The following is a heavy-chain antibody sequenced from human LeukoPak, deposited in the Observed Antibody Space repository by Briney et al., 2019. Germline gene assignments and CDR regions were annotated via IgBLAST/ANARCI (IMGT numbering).Heavy chain of an antibody. J-gene: IGHJ4*02. CDR1: GGSISGSSYY. CDR3: ARGSYDILTGFSTLGEY. D-gene: IGHD3-9*01. CDR2: IYYSGST. V-gene: IGHV4-39*01. Sequence: SETLSLTCTVSGGSISGSSYYWGWIRQPPGKGLEWIGSIYYSGSTYYKPSLKSRVTISLDTSKNQFSLKLPSVTAADTAVYYCARGSYDILTGFSTLGEYWGQGTLLTVSS.